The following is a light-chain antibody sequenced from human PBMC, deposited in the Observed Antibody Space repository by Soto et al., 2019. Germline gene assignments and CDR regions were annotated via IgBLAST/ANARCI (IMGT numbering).Light chain of an antibody. V-gene: IGKV1-33*01. CDR3: QHYGDFPFT. CDR1: QDITNY. J-gene: IGKJ3*01. CDR2: GAS. Sequence: DIQMTQSPSSLSASVGDRVTITCQASQDITNYLSWYQQKPGKAPKLLIYGASNLQTGVPSRFSGGGSRTDFTLTIRGLQPEDIATYYCQHYGDFPFTFGPGTKVEI.